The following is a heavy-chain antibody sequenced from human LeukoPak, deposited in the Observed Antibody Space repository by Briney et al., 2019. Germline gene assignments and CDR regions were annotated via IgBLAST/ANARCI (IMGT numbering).Heavy chain of an antibody. D-gene: IGHD6-25*01. V-gene: IGHV3-7*01. CDR1: GFTVSTNY. CDR2: IRQDGSEK. CDR3: ARWGSELPDDAFDI. J-gene: IGHJ3*02. Sequence: PGGSLRLSCAASGFTVSTNYMSWVRQAPGKGLEWVANIRQDGSEKHYLDSVKGRITISRDNAKHSLYLQMNSLRVEDTAVYFCARWGSELPDDAFDICSQGTMVTVSS.